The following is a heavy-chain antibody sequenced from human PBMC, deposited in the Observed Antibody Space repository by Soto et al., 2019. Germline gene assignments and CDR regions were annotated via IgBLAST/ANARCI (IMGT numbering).Heavy chain of an antibody. CDR1: GGSFSGYY. CDR2: INHSGST. J-gene: IGHJ4*02. V-gene: IGHV4-34*01. CDR3: ARGALRNAGVDY. Sequence: SDTLSLTCAVYGGSFSGYYWSWIRQPPGKGLEWIGEINHSGSTNYNPSLKSRVTISVDTSKNQFSLKLSSVTAADTAVYYCARGALRNAGVDYWGQGTLVTVSS.